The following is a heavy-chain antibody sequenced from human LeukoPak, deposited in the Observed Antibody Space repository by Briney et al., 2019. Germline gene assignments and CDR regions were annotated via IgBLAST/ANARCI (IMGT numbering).Heavy chain of an antibody. D-gene: IGHD3-10*01. CDR3: ARPPMVRGVINWFDP. J-gene: IGHJ5*02. V-gene: IGHV3-30*02. CDR2: IQYDGSTK. CDR1: GFIFSTYG. Sequence: GGSLRLSCAASGFIFSTYGMHWVRQAPGKGLEGVAFIQYDGSTKYYADSVKGRFTISRDNSKNTLYLQMSSLRAEDTAVYYCARPPMVRGVINWFDPWGQGTLVTVSS.